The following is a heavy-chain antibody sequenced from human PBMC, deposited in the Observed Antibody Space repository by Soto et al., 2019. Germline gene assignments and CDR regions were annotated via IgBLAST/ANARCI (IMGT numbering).Heavy chain of an antibody. CDR3: ARPRTTGTTHFDY. D-gene: IGHD1-1*01. V-gene: IGHV5-51*01. Sequence: GESLKISCKGSGYSFTSYWISWVRQMPGKGLEWMGIIYPGDSDTRYSPSFQGQVTISADKSINTAYLQWSSLKASDTAMYYCARPRTTGTTHFDYWGQGTPVTVSS. CDR2: IYPGDSDT. J-gene: IGHJ4*02. CDR1: GYSFTSYW.